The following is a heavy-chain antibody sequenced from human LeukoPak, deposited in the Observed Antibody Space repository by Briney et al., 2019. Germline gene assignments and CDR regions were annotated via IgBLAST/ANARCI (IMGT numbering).Heavy chain of an antibody. D-gene: IGHD6-19*01. CDR3: ARAIAVADVAFDI. CDR2: IYHSGST. Sequence: SQTLSLTCTVSGGSISSGDYWGWIRQPPGKGLEWIGEIYHSGSTNYNPSLKSRVTISVDTSKNQFSLKLSSVTAADTAVYYCARAIAVADVAFDIWGQGTMVTVSS. CDR1: GGSISSGDY. V-gene: IGHV4-38-2*02. J-gene: IGHJ3*02.